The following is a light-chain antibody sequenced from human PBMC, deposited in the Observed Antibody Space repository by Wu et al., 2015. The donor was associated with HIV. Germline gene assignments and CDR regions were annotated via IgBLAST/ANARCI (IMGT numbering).Light chain of an antibody. CDR1: QIIATN. CDR3: QQYNNWPRT. Sequence: EIVMTQSPATLSVSPGGRVTLSCRASQIIATNLAWYQQKPGQPPRLLIYDASTRATGFPARFSGSGSGTEFTLTITSMQSEDFAVYYCQQYNNWPRTFGQGIKVEVK. V-gene: IGKV3-15*01. CDR2: DAS. J-gene: IGKJ1*01.